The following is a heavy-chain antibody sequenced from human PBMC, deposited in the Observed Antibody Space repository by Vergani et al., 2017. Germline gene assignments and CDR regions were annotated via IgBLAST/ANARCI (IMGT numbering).Heavy chain of an antibody. CDR2: IGKDGINT. D-gene: IGHD2-21*02. Sequence: QVQLVESAGGVVQTGGSLRLSCAASGFTFSNFGMHWIRQAQGKGLEWLAYIGKDGINTRYRDAVKGRFTVSRDKSKDILYMQMDSLRSEDTALYYCAKYLRDSTDGLPDSWGPGTLVIVSS. CDR1: GFTFSNFG. V-gene: IGHV3-30*02. CDR3: AKYLRDSTDGLPDS. J-gene: IGHJ4*02.